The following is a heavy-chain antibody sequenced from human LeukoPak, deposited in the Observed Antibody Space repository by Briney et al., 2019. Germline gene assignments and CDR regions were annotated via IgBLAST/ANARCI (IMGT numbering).Heavy chain of an antibody. V-gene: IGHV3-21*01. Sequence: GGSLRLSCAASGFTFSSFSMNWVRQAPGKGLEWVSSISSTSSYIYYADSVKGRFTISRDKDRNSVYLQMTSLRAEDTAVYYCARESGSRSYYYYMDVWGKGTTVTVSS. CDR2: ISSTSSYI. CDR1: GFTFSSFS. J-gene: IGHJ6*03. D-gene: IGHD2-2*01. CDR3: ARESGSRSYYYYMDV.